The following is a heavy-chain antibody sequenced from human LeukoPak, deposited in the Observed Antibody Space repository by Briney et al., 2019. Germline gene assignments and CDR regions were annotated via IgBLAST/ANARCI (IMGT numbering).Heavy chain of an antibody. Sequence: SSETLSLTCTVSGGSISSYYWSWIRQPAGKGLEWIGRIYTSGSTNYNPSLKSRVTMSVDTSKNQFSLKLSSVTAADTAVYYCARAGYTISYYSPDYWGQGTLVTVSS. CDR2: IYTSGST. CDR3: ARAGYTISYYSPDY. J-gene: IGHJ4*02. CDR1: GGSISSYY. D-gene: IGHD1-26*01. V-gene: IGHV4-4*07.